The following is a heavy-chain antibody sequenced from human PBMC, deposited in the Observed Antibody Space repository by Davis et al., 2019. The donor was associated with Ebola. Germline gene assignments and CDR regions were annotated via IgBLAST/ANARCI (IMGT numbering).Heavy chain of an antibody. J-gene: IGHJ4*02. CDR1: GGSFSGYY. CDR2: INHSGST. CDR3: ADDYYDSSGYYSL. V-gene: IGHV4-34*01. D-gene: IGHD3-22*01. Sequence: MPSETLSLTCAVYGGSFSGYYWSWIRQPPGKGLEWIGEINHSGSTNYNPSLKSRVTISVDTSKNQFSLKLSSVTAADTAVYYCADDYYDSSGYYSLWGQGTLVTVSS.